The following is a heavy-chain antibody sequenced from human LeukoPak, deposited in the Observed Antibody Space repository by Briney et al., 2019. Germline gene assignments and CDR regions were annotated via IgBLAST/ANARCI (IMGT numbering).Heavy chain of an antibody. CDR1: GFTFSTCA. V-gene: IGHV3-23*01. CDR2: ISGDGGNT. CDR3: AKSHDSSGYYF. Sequence: GGSLRLSCAASGFTFSTCAMNWVRHAPGKGLEWVSAISGDGGNTYYADSVKGRFTMSRDNFKNTLYLQMNSLRAEDTAVYYCAKSHDSSGYYFWGQGTLVTVSS. D-gene: IGHD3-22*01. J-gene: IGHJ4*02.